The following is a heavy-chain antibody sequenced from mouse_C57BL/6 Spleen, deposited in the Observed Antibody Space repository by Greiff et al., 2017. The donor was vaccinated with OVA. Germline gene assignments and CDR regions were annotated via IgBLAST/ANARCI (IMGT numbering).Heavy chain of an antibody. D-gene: IGHD2-2*01. CDR2: IDPETGGT. J-gene: IGHJ1*03. CDR1: GYTFTDYE. Sequence: VQLQQSGAELVRPGASVTLSCKASGYTFTDYEMHWVKQTPVHGLEWIGAIDPETGGTAYNQKFKGKAILTADKSSSTAYMELRSLTSEDSAVYYCTRKVLWLRRAWYFDVWGTGTTVTVSS. V-gene: IGHV1-15*01. CDR3: TRKVLWLRRAWYFDV.